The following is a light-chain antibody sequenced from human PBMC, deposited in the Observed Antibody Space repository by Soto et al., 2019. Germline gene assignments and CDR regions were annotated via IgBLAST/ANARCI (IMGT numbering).Light chain of an antibody. J-gene: IGKJ2*01. CDR2: GAS. Sequence: EVVLTQSPGTLSLSPGERATLSCRASQTVTSNYLAWYQQKPGQAPRLLIYGASSRATDSPHRFSGSGSGTYFTLTISRLEPEDFALYYCQQYLSLPVTFGQGTKLEIK. V-gene: IGKV3-20*01. CDR1: QTVTSNY. CDR3: QQYLSLPVT.